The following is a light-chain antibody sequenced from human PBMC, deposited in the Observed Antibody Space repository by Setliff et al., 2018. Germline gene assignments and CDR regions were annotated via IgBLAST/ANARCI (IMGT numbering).Light chain of an antibody. J-gene: IGLJ1*01. CDR3: SAYTSSSTYV. V-gene: IGLV2-14*03. CDR2: DVT. Sequence: QSALTQPASVSGSPGQSITISCSGTSSDVGSYDFVSWYQQLPGKAPKLIIHDVTNRPSGVSNRFSGSKAGNTASLTISGLQAEDEADYYCSAYTSSSTYVFGTGTRSPS. CDR1: SSDVGSYDF.